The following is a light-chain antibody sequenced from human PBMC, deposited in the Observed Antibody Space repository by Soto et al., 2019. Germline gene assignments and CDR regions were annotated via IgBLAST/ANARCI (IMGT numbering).Light chain of an antibody. Sequence: QSVLTQPASVSGSPGQSITISCTGTSSDVGGYNYVSWYQQHPGKAPKLMIYDVSNRPSGVSNRFSGSKSGNTASLTISGLQAEDEAAYYCSSYTSSSTLGVFGGGTKVTVL. CDR2: DVS. J-gene: IGLJ2*01. CDR1: SSDVGGYNY. CDR3: SSYTSSSTLGV. V-gene: IGLV2-14*01.